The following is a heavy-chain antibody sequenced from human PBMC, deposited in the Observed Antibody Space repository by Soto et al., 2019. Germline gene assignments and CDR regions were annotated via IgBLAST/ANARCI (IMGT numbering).Heavy chain of an antibody. CDR2: IYHSGST. D-gene: IGHD6-19*01. V-gene: IGHV4-30-2*01. J-gene: IGHJ3*02. CDR1: GGSISSGGYS. CDR3: ARAEGYSSGWADAFDM. Sequence: PSETLSLTCAVSGGSISSGGYSWSWIRQPPGKGLEWIGYIYHSGSTYYNPSLKSRVTISVDRSKNQFSLKLSSVTAADTAVYYCARAEGYSSGWADAFDMWGQGTMVTVSS.